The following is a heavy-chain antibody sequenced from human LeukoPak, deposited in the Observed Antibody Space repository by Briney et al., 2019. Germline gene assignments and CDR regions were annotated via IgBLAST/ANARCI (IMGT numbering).Heavy chain of an antibody. CDR3: ASARSSSGYQGDAFDI. CDR2: IFHSGST. D-gene: IGHD3-22*01. J-gene: IGHJ3*02. CDR1: GGSLSTSNYY. Sequence: SETLSLTCTVSGGSLSTSNYYWGWLRQPPGRGLEWVGYIFHSGSTNSNPSLKSRVTISVDTSKNQFSLKLSSVTAADTAVYYCASARSSSGYQGDAFDIWGQGTMVTVAS. V-gene: IGHV4-61*01.